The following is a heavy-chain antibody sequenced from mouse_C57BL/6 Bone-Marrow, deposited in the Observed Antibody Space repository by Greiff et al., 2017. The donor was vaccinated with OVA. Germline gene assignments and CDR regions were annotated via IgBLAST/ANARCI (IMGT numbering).Heavy chain of an antibody. CDR3: AGWEFAY. Sequence: QVQLQQPGAELVKPGASVKLSCKASGYTFTSYWIQWVKQRPGQGLEWIGEIDPSDGYTNYNQKFKGKATVTVDTSSSTANMQLSGLTSEDSAVYGCAGWEFAYWGQGTLVTVSA. V-gene: IGHV1-50*01. D-gene: IGHD4-1*01. CDR1: GYTFTSYW. CDR2: IDPSDGYT. J-gene: IGHJ3*01.